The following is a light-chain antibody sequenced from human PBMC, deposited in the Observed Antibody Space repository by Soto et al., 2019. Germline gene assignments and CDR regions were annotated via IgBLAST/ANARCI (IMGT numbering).Light chain of an antibody. J-gene: IGKJ3*01. CDR3: QQYDNLLFT. V-gene: IGKV1-33*01. CDR1: HDISNY. CDR2: DAS. Sequence: DIQMTQSPSSLSASVGDRVTITCQASHDISNYLNWYQQKPGQAPKLLIYDASNLEKGVPSRFSGSGSGTDFTFTISSLQPEDFATYYCQQYDNLLFTFGPGTKVDVK.